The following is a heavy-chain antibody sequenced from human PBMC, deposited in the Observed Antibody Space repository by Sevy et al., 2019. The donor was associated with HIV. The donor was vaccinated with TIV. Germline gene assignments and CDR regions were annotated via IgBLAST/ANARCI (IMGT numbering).Heavy chain of an antibody. Sequence: ASVKLSCKASGYTFTSYDINWVRQATGQGLEWMGWMNSNSGNTGYAQKFQGRVTMTRNTSISTAYMELSSLRSEDTAVYYCARYYYDSSGYYDYNGMDVWGQGTTVTVSS. V-gene: IGHV1-8*01. CDR1: GYTFTSYD. CDR2: MNSNSGNT. D-gene: IGHD3-22*01. J-gene: IGHJ6*02. CDR3: ARYYYDSSGYYDYNGMDV.